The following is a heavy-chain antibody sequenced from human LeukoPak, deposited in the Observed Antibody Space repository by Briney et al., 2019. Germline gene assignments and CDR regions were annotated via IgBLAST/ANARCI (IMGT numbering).Heavy chain of an antibody. V-gene: IGHV4-59*08. CDR3: ARHVKQQLVIYYFHY. D-gene: IGHD6-13*01. CDR2: IYYSGST. J-gene: IGHJ4*02. Sequence: SETLSLTCTVSGGSISSYYWSWIRQPPGKGLEWIGYIYYSGSTNYNPSLKSRVTISVDTSKNQFSLKLSSVTAADTAVYYCARHVKQQLVIYYFHYWGQGTLVTVSS. CDR1: GGSISSYY.